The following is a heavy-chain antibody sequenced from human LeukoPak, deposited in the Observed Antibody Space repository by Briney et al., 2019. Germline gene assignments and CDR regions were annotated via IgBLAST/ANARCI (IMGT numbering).Heavy chain of an antibody. V-gene: IGHV3-30-3*01. J-gene: IGHJ4*02. Sequence: GGSLRLSCAASGFTFSSYAMHWVRQAPGKGLEWVAVISYDGSNKYYADSVKGRFTISRDNSKNTLYLQMNSPRAEDTAVYYCARDEDFSGYSSSWLDYWGQGTLVTVSS. CDR1: GFTFSSYA. CDR2: ISYDGSNK. D-gene: IGHD6-13*01. CDR3: ARDEDFSGYSSSWLDY.